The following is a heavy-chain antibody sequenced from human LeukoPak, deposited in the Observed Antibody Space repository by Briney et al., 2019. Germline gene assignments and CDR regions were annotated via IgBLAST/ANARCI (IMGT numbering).Heavy chain of an antibody. V-gene: IGHV3-23*01. D-gene: IGHD3-3*02. J-gene: IGHJ4*02. CDR2: ISGNGGST. CDR3: AKVPALALFNY. Sequence: GGSLRLSCAASGFTFSSYAMHWVRQAPGKGLEWVSAISGNGGSTYYADSVKGRFTISRDNSKNTLYLQMNSLRAEDTAVYYCAKVPALALFNYWGQGTLVTVSS. CDR1: GFTFSSYA.